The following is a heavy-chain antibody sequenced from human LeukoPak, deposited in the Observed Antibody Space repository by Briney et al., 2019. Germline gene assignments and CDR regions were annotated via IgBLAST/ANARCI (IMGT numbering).Heavy chain of an antibody. V-gene: IGHV1-18*01. CDR2: ISAYNGNT. J-gene: IGHJ4*02. Sequence: GASVKVSCKASGYTFTSYGISWVRQAPGQGLEWMGWISAYNGNTNYAQKLQGRVTMTTDTSTSTAYMELRSLRSDDTAVYYCARGQHSPPFDSGWSGVVAYWGQGTLVTVSS. CDR1: GYTFTSYG. CDR3: ARGQHSPPFDSGWSGVVAY. D-gene: IGHD6-19*01.